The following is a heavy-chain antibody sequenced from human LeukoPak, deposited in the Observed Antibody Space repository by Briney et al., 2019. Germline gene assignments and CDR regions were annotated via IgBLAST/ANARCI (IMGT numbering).Heavy chain of an antibody. CDR2: IKQDGSEK. CDR1: GFTFSSHW. J-gene: IGHJ4*02. Sequence: GGSLRLSCAASGFTFSSHWMSWVRQAPGKWLEWVANIKQDGSEKYYVDSVKGRFTISRDNAKTSLYLQMNSLRAEDTAVYYCARGTIAAAGYYYFDYWGQGTQVTVSS. V-gene: IGHV3-7*04. CDR3: ARGTIAAAGYYYFDY. D-gene: IGHD6-13*01.